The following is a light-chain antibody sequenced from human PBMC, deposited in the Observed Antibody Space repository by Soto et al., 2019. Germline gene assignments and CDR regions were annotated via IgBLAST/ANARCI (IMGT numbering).Light chain of an antibody. V-gene: IGKV3-20*01. J-gene: IGKJ1*01. CDR3: QQYGSSLWT. Sequence: EIVLTQSPGTLSLSPGERATLSCRASQSVSSTNLAWYQQKPGQAPRLLIYGASSRATGIPDRFSGSGSGTDFTLTISRLEPEDFAVYYCQQYGSSLWTFAQGTRWIS. CDR2: GAS. CDR1: QSVSSTN.